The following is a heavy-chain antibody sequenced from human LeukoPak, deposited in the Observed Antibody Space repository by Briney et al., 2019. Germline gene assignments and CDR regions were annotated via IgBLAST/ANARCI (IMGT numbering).Heavy chain of an antibody. CDR2: IYYSGST. CDR1: GGSISSYY. V-gene: IGHV4-59*01. Sequence: PETLSLTCTVSGGSISSYYWSWIRQPPGKGLEWIGYIYYSGSTNYNPSLKSRVTISVDTSKNQFSLKLSSVTAADTAVYYCARNAREYTGLLWFGDRTEYFQHWGQGTLVTVSS. J-gene: IGHJ1*01. CDR3: ARNAREYTGLLWFGDRTEYFQH. D-gene: IGHD3-10*01.